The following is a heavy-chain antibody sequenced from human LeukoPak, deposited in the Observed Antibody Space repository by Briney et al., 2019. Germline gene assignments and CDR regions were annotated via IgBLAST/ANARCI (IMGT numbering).Heavy chain of an antibody. J-gene: IGHJ4*02. CDR3: ARFVDTAMGGDYFDY. CDR1: GGSFSGYY. CDR2: INHSGST. V-gene: IGHV4-34*01. Sequence: SETLSLTCAVYGGSFSGYYWSWIRQPPGKGLEWNGEINHSGSTNYNPSLKSRVTISVDASKNQFSLKLSSVTAADTAVYYCARFVDTAMGGDYFDYWGQGTLVTASS. D-gene: IGHD5-18*01.